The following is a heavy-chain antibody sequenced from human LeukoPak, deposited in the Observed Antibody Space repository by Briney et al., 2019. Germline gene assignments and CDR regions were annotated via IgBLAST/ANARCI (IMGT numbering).Heavy chain of an antibody. CDR3: ARDTSSSSPGYFDY. CDR2: ISYDGSNK. V-gene: IGHV3-30-3*01. D-gene: IGHD6-6*01. Sequence: GGSLRLSCAASGFTFSSYAMHWVRQAPGKGLEGGAVISYDGSNKYYDDSVKGRFTISRDNSKNTLYLQMNSLRAEDTAVYYCARDTSSSSPGYFDYWGQGTLVTVSS. CDR1: GFTFSSYA. J-gene: IGHJ4*02.